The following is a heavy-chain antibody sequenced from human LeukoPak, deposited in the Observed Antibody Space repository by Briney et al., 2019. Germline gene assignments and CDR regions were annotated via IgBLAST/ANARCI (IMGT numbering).Heavy chain of an antibody. Sequence: PGRSLRLSCAASGFTFSSYAMHWVRQAPGQGLEWMGWINPNRGGTNYAQKFQGRATMTRDTSISTAYLELSSLRSDDTAVYYCARGIASSGRYPNWFDPWGQGTLVTVSS. CDR1: GFTFSSYA. D-gene: IGHD6-19*01. V-gene: IGHV1-2*02. CDR3: ARGIASSGRYPNWFDP. CDR2: INPNRGGT. J-gene: IGHJ5*02.